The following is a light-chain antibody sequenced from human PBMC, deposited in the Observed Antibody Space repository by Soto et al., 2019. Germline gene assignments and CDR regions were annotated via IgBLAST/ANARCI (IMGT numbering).Light chain of an antibody. CDR1: STDFVSYNR. CDR2: EVS. V-gene: IGLV2-18*01. CDR3: SLYTSENAYV. J-gene: IGLJ1*01. Sequence: QSVLAQPPSVSGSPGQSVTISYTGTSTDFVSYNRVSWYQQPPGTAPKLMIYEVSKRPSGVPDRFSGSKSGNTASLTISGLQAADEADYYCSLYTSENAYVCGTGTKVTVL.